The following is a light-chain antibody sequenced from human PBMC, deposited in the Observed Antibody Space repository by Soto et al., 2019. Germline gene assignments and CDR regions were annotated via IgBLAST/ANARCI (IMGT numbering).Light chain of an antibody. CDR2: GAS. Sequence: EIVLTQSPGTLSLSPGERVTLPCRASQSVSSSYLAWYQQKPGQAPRLLIYGASNRATGIPDRFSGSGSGTDFTLTVSRLQPEDFAVYYCQYYGTSPRTFGQGTKVDIK. J-gene: IGKJ1*01. V-gene: IGKV3-20*01. CDR1: QSVSSSY. CDR3: QYYGTSPRT.